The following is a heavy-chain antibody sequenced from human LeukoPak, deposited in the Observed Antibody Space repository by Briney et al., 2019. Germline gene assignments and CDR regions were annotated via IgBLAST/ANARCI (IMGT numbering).Heavy chain of an antibody. J-gene: IGHJ4*02. V-gene: IGHV4-59*01. CDR2: IHYTGSA. CDR1: GGSLSSFY. Sequence: SETLSLTCSVSGGSLSSFYWGWIRQPPGKGLEFVGYIHYTGSAYYNPSLKSRLTMSVDTSRNHFYLNLMSVSAADTAIYYCARHLSTVTNRYYFDYWGQGLLVTVSS. CDR3: ARHLSTVTNRYYFDY. D-gene: IGHD4-17*01.